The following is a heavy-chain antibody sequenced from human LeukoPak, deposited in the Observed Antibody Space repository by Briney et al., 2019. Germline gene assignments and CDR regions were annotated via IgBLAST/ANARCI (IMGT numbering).Heavy chain of an antibody. D-gene: IGHD1-26*01. CDR2: VHTRGGS. CDR3: ARLGSYHDF. V-gene: IGHV4-4*09. J-gene: IGHJ4*02. Sequence: SETLSLTCTVSGASISHYYWSWIRQTPERGLEWMGHVHTRGGSTYYPSLKTRLTMSIDTSRSQLSLKLTSVTAADTAVYFCARLGSYHDFWGQGALVTVSS. CDR1: GASISHYY.